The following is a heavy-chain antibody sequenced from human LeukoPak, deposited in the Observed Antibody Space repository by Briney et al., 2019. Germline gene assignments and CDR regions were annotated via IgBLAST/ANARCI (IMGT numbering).Heavy chain of an antibody. Sequence: ASVTVSCKASGYTFSGYYMHWVRQAPGQGLEWMGWISTYNGGTNYAHNFHCMITMTRYTSITTAYMDLTSLNSHDTAVYYCARLPSYYDFWDGYYNEDYYYYYMDFLGRGTTVPVSS. J-gene: IGHJ6*03. V-gene: IGHV1-2*07. CDR3: ARLPSYYDFWDGYYNEDYYYYYMDF. CDR1: GYTFSGYY. D-gene: IGHD3-3*01. CDR2: ISTYNGGT.